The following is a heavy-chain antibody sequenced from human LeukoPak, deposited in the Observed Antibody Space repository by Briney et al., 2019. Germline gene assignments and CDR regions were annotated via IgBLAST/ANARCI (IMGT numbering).Heavy chain of an antibody. CDR2: IYDGGVYT. CDR3: VKGHWADD. CDR1: GFTFSTFV. V-gene: IGHV3-23*01. J-gene: IGHJ4*02. D-gene: IGHD7-27*01. Sequence: GGSLRLSCAASGFTFSTFVMSWVRQAPGKGLEWVSTIYDGGVYTYYADSVKGRFAISRGDSEDTLYLQMSSLRVEDTAKYYCVKGHWADDWGQGTLVTVSS.